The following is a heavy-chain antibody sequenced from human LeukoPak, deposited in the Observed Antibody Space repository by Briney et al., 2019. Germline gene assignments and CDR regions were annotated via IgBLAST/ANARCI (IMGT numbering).Heavy chain of an antibody. CDR2: ISAYNGNT. CDR1: GYTFTSCG. D-gene: IGHD3-10*01. V-gene: IGHV1-18*01. J-gene: IGHJ4*02. CDR3: ARDLRLTMVRGVHPLDY. Sequence: ASVKVSCKASGYTFTSCGISWVRQAPGQGLEWMGWISAYNGNTNYAQKLQGRVTMTTDTSTSTAYMELRSLRSDDTAVYYCARDLRLTMVRGVHPLDYWGQGTLVTVSS.